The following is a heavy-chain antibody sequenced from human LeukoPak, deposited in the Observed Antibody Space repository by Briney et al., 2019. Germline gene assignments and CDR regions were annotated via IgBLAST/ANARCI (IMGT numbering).Heavy chain of an antibody. CDR3: ARAYLTRDAFDI. CDR1: GYTFTSYG. Sequence: XSVKVSCKASGYTFTSYGISWVRQAPGQGLEWMGWISAYNGNTNYAQKLQSRVTITTDTSTSTAYMELRSLRSDDTAVYYCARAYLTRDAFDIWGQGTMVTVSS. J-gene: IGHJ3*02. D-gene: IGHD2-21*01. V-gene: IGHV1-18*01. CDR2: ISAYNGNT.